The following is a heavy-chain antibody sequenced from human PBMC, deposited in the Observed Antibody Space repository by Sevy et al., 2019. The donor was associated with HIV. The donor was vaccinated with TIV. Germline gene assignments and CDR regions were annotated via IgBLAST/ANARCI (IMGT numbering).Heavy chain of an antibody. Sequence: ASVKVSCKASGYTFTNYDINWVRQATGQGLEWMGWMNPNSGNTGYAQKFQGRVTKTRNTSISTAYMELSSLRSEDTAVYYCARGTVLLGIVVVPAARGWFDPWGQGTLVTVSS. J-gene: IGHJ5*02. CDR3: ARGTVLLGIVVVPAARGWFDP. V-gene: IGHV1-8*01. CDR2: MNPNSGNT. D-gene: IGHD2-2*03. CDR1: GYTFTNYD.